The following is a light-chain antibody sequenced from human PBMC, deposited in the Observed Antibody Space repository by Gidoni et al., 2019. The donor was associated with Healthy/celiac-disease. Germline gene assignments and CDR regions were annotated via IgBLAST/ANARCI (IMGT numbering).Light chain of an antibody. V-gene: IGKV3-11*01. Sequence: EIVLTQSPATLSLSPGERATLSCRASQSVSSYLAWYQQKPGQAPRLLIYDASNRATGIPARFSGSGSGTDFTLTISSLEPEDFAVYYCQQRSNWPPWTFGQXTKVETK. CDR1: QSVSSY. J-gene: IGKJ1*01. CDR2: DAS. CDR3: QQRSNWPPWT.